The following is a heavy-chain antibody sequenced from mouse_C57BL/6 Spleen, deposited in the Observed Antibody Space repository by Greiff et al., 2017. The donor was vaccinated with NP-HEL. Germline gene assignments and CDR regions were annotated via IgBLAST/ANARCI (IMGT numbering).Heavy chain of an antibody. CDR3: ARAYYGSSYEGFDY. V-gene: IGHV1-82*01. Sequence: QVQLKESGPELVKPGASVKISCKASGYAFSSSWMNWVKQRPGKGLEWIGRIYPGDGDTNYNGKFKGKATLTADISSSTAYMQLSSLTSEDSAVYFWARAYYGSSYEGFDYWGQGTLVTVSA. CDR1: GYAFSSSW. J-gene: IGHJ3*01. CDR2: IYPGDGDT. D-gene: IGHD1-1*01.